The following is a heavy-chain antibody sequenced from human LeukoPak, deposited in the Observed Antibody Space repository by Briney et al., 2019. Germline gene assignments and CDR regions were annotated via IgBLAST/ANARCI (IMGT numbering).Heavy chain of an antibody. CDR2: MNPNSGNT. CDR3: ARGPDFYYDSSGPVPFDP. CDR1: GYTFTSYD. Sequence: ASVKVSCKASGYTFTSYDINWVRQATGQGLEWMGWMNPNSGNTGYAQKFQGRVTMTRNTSISTAYMELSSLRSEDTAVYYCARGPDFYYDSSGPVPFDPWGQGTLVTVSS. J-gene: IGHJ5*02. V-gene: IGHV1-8*01. D-gene: IGHD3-22*01.